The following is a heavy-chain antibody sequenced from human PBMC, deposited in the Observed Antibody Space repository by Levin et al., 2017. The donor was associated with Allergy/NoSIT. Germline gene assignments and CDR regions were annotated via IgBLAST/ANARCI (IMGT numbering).Heavy chain of an antibody. D-gene: IGHD5-12*01. Sequence: GGSLRLSCAASGFTFDDYTMHWVRQAPGKGLEWVSLISWDGGSTYYADSVKGRFTISRDNSKNSLYLQMNSLRTEDTALYYCAKGGVARAYYYYYYMDVWGKGTTVTVSS. J-gene: IGHJ6*03. V-gene: IGHV3-43*01. CDR2: ISWDGGST. CDR3: AKGGVARAYYYYYYMDV. CDR1: GFTFDDYT.